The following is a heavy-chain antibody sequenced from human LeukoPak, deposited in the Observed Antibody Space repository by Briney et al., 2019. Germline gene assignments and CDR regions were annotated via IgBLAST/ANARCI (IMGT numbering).Heavy chain of an antibody. V-gene: IGHV4-61*02. D-gene: IGHD3-10*01. CDR1: GGSISSGSYY. CDR2: IYTSGST. Sequence: PSETLSLTCTVSGGSISSGSYYWSWIRQPAGKGLEWIGRIYTSGSTNYNPSLKSRVTISVDTSKNQFSLKLSSVTAADTAVYYCARVGNYGSGSYYKSGYYYFDYWGQGTLVTVSS. J-gene: IGHJ4*02. CDR3: ARVGNYGSGSYYKSGYYYFDY.